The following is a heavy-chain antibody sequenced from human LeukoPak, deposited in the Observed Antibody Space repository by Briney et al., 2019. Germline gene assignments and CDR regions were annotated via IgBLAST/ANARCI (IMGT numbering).Heavy chain of an antibody. V-gene: IGHV3-21*01. D-gene: IGHD6-6*01. J-gene: IGHJ6*02. Sequence: GGSLRLSCAASGFTFSSYSMNWVRQAPGKGLEWVSSISSSSSYIYYADSVKGRVTISRDNAKNSLYLQMNSLRAEDTAVYYCARDTPTEYSSSSDDYYYYYGMDVWGQGTTVTVSS. CDR2: ISSSSSYI. CDR3: ARDTPTEYSSSSDDYYYYYGMDV. CDR1: GFTFSSYS.